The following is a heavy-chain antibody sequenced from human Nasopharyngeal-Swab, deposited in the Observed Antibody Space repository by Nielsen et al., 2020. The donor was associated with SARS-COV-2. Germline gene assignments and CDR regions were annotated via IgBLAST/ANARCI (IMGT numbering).Heavy chain of an antibody. D-gene: IGHD6-19*01. Sequence: SETLSLTCAVYGGSFSGYYWSWIRQPPGKGLEWIGEINHSGSTNYNPSLKSRVTISVDTSKNQFSLKLSSVTAADTAVYYCARGVVAGTFGSWYYYGMDVWGQGTLVTVSS. J-gene: IGHJ6*02. CDR1: GGSFSGYY. CDR2: INHSGST. CDR3: ARGVVAGTFGSWYYYGMDV. V-gene: IGHV4-34*01.